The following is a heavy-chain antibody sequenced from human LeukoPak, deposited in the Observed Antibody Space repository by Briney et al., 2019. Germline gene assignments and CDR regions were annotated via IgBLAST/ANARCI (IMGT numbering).Heavy chain of an antibody. D-gene: IGHD6-13*01. CDR3: ARASRAAGDFDY. CDR1: GGPISSSGYY. V-gene: IGHV4-39*07. CDR2: IYYSGST. Sequence: SETLSLTCSVSGGPISSSGYYWGWIRQPPGKGLEWIGYIYYSGSTYYNPSLKSRVTISVDRSENQFSLKLSSVTAADTAVYYCARASRAAGDFDYWGQGTLVTVSS. J-gene: IGHJ4*02.